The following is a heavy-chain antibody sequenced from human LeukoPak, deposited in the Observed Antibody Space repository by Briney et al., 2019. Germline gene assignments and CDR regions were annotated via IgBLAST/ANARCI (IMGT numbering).Heavy chain of an antibody. D-gene: IGHD3-10*01. V-gene: IGHV4-39*07. CDR2: IYYSGST. Sequence: PSETLSLTCTVSGGSISSSSYYWGWIRQPPGKGLEWIGSIYYSGSTYYNPSLKSRVTISVDTSKNQFSLKLSSVTAADTAVYYCARVLNRWYTMVRGSSWFDPWGQGTLVTVSS. CDR3: ARVLNRWYTMVRGSSWFDP. CDR1: GGSISSSSYY. J-gene: IGHJ5*02.